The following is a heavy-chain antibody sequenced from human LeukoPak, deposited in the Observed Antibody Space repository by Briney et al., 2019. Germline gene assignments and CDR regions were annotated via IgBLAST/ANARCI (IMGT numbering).Heavy chain of an antibody. V-gene: IGHV1-2*02. J-gene: IGHJ4*02. CDR3: ASADLDFWSGYYVY. CDR2: INPNSGGT. CDR1: GYTFTGYY. Sequence: GASVKISCKASGYTFTGYYMHWVRQAPGQGLEWMGWINPNSGGTNYAQKFQGRVTMTRDTSISTAYMELSRLRSDDTAVYYCASADLDFWSGYYVYWGQGTLVTVSS. D-gene: IGHD3-3*01.